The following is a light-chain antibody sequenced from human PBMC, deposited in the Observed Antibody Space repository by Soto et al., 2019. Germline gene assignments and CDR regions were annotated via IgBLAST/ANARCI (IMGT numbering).Light chain of an antibody. J-gene: IGLJ1*01. Sequence: QSVLTQPASVSGSPGQSIAISCTGSSSDVGGYKYVSWYQQHPGKAPKLMIYDVSNRPSGVSDRFSGSKSGNTASLTISGLQSEDEADYYCSSYTSSNSDVFGTGNKVTVL. CDR1: SSDVGGYKY. CDR3: SSYTSSNSDV. V-gene: IGLV2-14*03. CDR2: DVS.